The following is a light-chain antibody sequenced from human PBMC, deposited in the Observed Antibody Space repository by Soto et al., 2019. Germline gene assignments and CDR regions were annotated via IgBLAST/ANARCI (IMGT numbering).Light chain of an antibody. V-gene: IGKV1-39*01. J-gene: IGKJ2*01. CDR3: QQSYSTPNT. CDR1: QSISSY. Sequence: DMQMTQSPSSLSASVGDRVTITCRASQSISSYLNWYQQKPGKAPKLLIYAASSLQSGVPSRFSGSGSGTDFTLTISSLQPEDFATYYCQQSYSTPNTFGQGPKVDIK. CDR2: AAS.